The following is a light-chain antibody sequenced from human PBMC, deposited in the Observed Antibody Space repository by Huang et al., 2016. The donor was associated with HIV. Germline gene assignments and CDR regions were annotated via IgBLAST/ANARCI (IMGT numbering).Light chain of an antibody. V-gene: IGKV3-20*01. CDR1: QSVSNTY. CDR3: QQYGMSPRT. J-gene: IGKJ2*01. Sequence: EIMLTQSPGTLSLSPGERATLSCRASQSVSNTYFAWYPQKPGQPPGRLIDGASSRATGIPDRFSGSGSGTDFTLTISRLEPEDFAVYYCQQYGMSPRTFGQGTKLEIK. CDR2: GAS.